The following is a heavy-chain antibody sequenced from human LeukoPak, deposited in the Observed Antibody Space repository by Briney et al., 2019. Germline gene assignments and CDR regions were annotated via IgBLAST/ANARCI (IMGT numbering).Heavy chain of an antibody. CDR2: IKSKTDGGTT. V-gene: IGHV3-15*01. Sequence: GGSLRLSCAASGFTFSNAWMSWVRQAPGKGLEWVGRIKSKTDGGTTDYAAPVKGRFTISRDDSKNTVYLQMNSLKSEDTAVYFCATGVMGSFGNWGQGTLVTVSS. CDR1: GFTFSNAW. CDR3: ATGVMGSFGN. J-gene: IGHJ4*02.